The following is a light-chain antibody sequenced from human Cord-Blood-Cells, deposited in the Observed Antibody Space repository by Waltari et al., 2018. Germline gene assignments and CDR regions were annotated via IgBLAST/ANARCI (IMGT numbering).Light chain of an antibody. CDR1: SSDVGSYKL. Sequence: QSALTQPASVSGSTGQSITIPCTGTSSDVGSYKLVSWYQQHPGKAPKLMIYEVSKRPSGVSNRFSGSKSGNTASLTISGLQAEDEADYYCCSYAGSSTWVFGGGTKLTVL. V-gene: IGLV2-23*02. CDR3: CSYAGSSTWV. CDR2: EVS. J-gene: IGLJ3*02.